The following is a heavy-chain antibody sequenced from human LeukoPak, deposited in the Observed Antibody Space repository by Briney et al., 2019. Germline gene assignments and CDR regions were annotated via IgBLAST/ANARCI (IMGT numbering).Heavy chain of an antibody. CDR1: GDSISRNNW. V-gene: IGHV4-39*01. CDR2: IYYSGST. D-gene: IGHD2-8*01. J-gene: IGHJ6*03. CDR3: ARHNGRRRNDYYYYMDV. Sequence: SETLSLTCAVSGDSISRNNWWTWVRQPPGKGLEWIGSIYYSGSTYYNPSLKSRVTISVDTSKNQFSLKLSSVTAADTAVYYCARHNGRRRNDYYYYMDVWGKGTTVTVSS.